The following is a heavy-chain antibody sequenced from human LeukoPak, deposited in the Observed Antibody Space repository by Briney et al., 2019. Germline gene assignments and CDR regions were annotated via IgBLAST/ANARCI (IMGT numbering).Heavy chain of an antibody. Sequence: PSETLSLTCAVYGGSFSGYYWSWIRQPPGKGLEWIGYIYYSGSTNYNPSLKSRVTISVDTSKNQFSLKLSSVTAADTAVYYCARGSSGSYYLWYFDLWGRGTLITVSS. J-gene: IGHJ2*01. V-gene: IGHV4-59*01. D-gene: IGHD1-26*01. CDR3: ARGSSGSYYLWYFDL. CDR1: GGSFSGYY. CDR2: IYYSGST.